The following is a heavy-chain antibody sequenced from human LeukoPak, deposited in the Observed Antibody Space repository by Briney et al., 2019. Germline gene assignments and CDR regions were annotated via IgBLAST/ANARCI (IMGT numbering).Heavy chain of an antibody. CDR2: INTNTGNP. V-gene: IGHV7-4-1*02. Sequence: ASVKVSCKASGYTFTSYAMNWVRQAPGQGLEWMGWINTNTGNPTYAQGFTGRFVFSLDTSVSTAYPQISSLKAEDTAVYYCARDPRDRYYDSSGPIDYWGQGTLVTVSS. D-gene: IGHD3-22*01. J-gene: IGHJ4*02. CDR1: GYTFTSYA. CDR3: ARDPRDRYYDSSGPIDY.